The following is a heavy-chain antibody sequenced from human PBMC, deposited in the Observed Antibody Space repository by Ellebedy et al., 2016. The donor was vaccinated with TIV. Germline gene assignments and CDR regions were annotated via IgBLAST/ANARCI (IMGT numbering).Heavy chain of an antibody. CDR2: IKQDGSEI. V-gene: IGHV3-7*03. CDR1: GFTFSNYW. Sequence: GESLKLSCAVSGFTFSNYWMSWARQAPGKGLEWVATIKQDGSEIHYVDSVKGRFTISRDNAKNSLYLQMNSLRVEDTALYYCARDAYPYAMDVWGQGTTVTVSS. D-gene: IGHD2-2*02. CDR3: ARDAYPYAMDV. J-gene: IGHJ6*02.